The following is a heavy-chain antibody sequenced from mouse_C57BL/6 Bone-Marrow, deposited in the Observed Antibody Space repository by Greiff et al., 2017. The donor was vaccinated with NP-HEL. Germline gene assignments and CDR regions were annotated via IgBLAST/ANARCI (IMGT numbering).Heavy chain of an antibody. CDR2: ISSGGSYT. D-gene: IGHD1-1*01. V-gene: IGHV5-6*01. CDR3: ARPYTTVVDAWFAY. J-gene: IGHJ3*01. CDR1: GFTFSSYG. Sequence: EVKLVESGGDLVKPGGSLKLSCAASGFTFSSYGMSWVRQTPDQRLEWVATISSGGSYTYYPDSVKGRFTISRDKAKNTLYLQMSSLKSEDTAMYYCARPYTTVVDAWFAYWGQGTLVTVSA.